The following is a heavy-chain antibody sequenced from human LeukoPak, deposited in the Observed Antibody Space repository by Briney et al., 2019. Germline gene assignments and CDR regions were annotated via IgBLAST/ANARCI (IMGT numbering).Heavy chain of an antibody. D-gene: IGHD2-15*01. Sequence: SETLSLTCTVSGGSISSYYWSWIRQPPGKGLEWIGYIYYSGSTYYNPSLKSRVTMSVDTSKNQFSLKLSSVTAVDTAVYYCATFDGGRHAFDIWGQGTMVTVSS. J-gene: IGHJ3*02. CDR2: IYYSGST. CDR3: ATFDGGRHAFDI. CDR1: GGSISSYY. V-gene: IGHV4-59*04.